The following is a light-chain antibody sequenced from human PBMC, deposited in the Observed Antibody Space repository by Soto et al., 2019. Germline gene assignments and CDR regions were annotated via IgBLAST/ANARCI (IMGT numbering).Light chain of an antibody. V-gene: IGKV1-5*03. Sequence: DIQMTQSPSTLSASVGDRVTITCRASQSISGWLAWYQQKPGKAPNLLIYKASTLESGVPSRFSGSGSGTEFTLTISSLQPDDFATYYCQQYNSYSKMFGQRTKV. J-gene: IGKJ1*01. CDR1: QSISGW. CDR3: QQYNSYSKM. CDR2: KAS.